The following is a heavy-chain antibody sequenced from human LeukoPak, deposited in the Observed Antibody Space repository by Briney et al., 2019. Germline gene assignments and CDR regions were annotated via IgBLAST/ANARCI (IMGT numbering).Heavy chain of an antibody. V-gene: IGHV3-48*03. CDR1: GFTFSSYE. J-gene: IGHJ6*04. CDR2: ISSSGSTI. Sequence: GGSLRRSCGASGFTFSSYETNWVRQAPGKGLEWVSYISSSGSTIYYADSVKGRFTISRDNAKNSLYLQMNSLRAEDTAVYYCAELGITMIGGVWGKGTTVTISS. CDR3: AELGITMIGGV. D-gene: IGHD3-10*02.